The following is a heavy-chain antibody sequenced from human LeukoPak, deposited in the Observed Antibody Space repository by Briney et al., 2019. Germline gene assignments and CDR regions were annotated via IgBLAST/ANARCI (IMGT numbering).Heavy chain of an antibody. J-gene: IGHJ6*02. D-gene: IGHD6-13*01. CDR3: AIPPTQLDIGYYYYYGMDV. CDR2: MNPNRGNT. V-gene: IGHV1-8*01. Sequence: GASVKVSCKASGYTFTSYDINWVRQATGQGREWRGWMNPNRGNTGYAQKFQGRVTMTRNTSISTAYMELSSLRSEDTAVYYCAIPPTQLDIGYYYYYGMDVWGQGTTVTVSS. CDR1: GYTFTSYD.